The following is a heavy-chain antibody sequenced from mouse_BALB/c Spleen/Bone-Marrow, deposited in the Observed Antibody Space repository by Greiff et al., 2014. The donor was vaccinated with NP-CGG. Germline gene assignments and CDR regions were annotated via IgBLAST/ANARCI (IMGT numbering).Heavy chain of an antibody. D-gene: IGHD3-3*01. CDR1: GFTFSDYY. J-gene: IGHJ3*01. CDR2: ISDGGSYT. Sequence: EVNVVESGGGLVKPGGSLKLSCAASGFTFSDYYMYWVRRTPEKRLEWVATISDGGSYTYYPDSVKGRFTISRDNAKNNLYLQMSSLKSEDTAMYYCAREGDGAYWGQGTLVTVSA. V-gene: IGHV5-4*02. CDR3: AREGDGAY.